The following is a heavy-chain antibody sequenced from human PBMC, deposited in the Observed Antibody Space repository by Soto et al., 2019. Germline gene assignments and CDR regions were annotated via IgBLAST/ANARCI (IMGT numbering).Heavy chain of an antibody. D-gene: IGHD3-9*01. Sequence: ASVKVSCKASGYTFTSYAMHWVRQAPGQRLEWMGWISAGNGNTKYSQKFQGRVTITRDTSASTAYMELSSLRSEDTAVYYCARGDKLRYFDWLPIGTQHFDYWGQGTLVTVSS. J-gene: IGHJ4*02. CDR2: ISAGNGNT. CDR3: ARGDKLRYFDWLPIGTQHFDY. CDR1: GYTFTSYA. V-gene: IGHV1-3*01.